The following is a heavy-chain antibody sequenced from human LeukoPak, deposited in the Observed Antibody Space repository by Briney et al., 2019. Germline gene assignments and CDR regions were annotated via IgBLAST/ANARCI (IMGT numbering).Heavy chain of an antibody. V-gene: IGHV4-59*12. Sequence: SETLSLTCTLSAGSISTYHWSWIRQPPGKGLEWIGYIYYSGSTYYNPSLKSRVTISVDTSKNQFSLKLSSVTAADTAVYYCARDMAAAGGVGYFDYWGQGTLVTVSS. CDR1: AGSISTYH. J-gene: IGHJ4*02. D-gene: IGHD6-13*01. CDR2: IYYSGST. CDR3: ARDMAAAGGVGYFDY.